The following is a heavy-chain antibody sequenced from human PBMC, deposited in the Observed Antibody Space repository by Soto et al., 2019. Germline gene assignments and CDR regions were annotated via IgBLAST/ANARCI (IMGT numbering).Heavy chain of an antibody. J-gene: IGHJ6*02. Sequence: GGSLRLSCAASGFTFSNAWMNWVRQAPGKGLEWVGRIKSKTDGGTTDHTAPVKGRYTISRDDSKKTLYLQMNSLKTEVTAVYYCTGYCSSTSCPKDYYYYYGMDVWGQGTTVTVSS. CDR1: GFTFSNAW. V-gene: IGHV3-15*07. CDR2: IKSKTDGGTT. D-gene: IGHD2-2*01. CDR3: TGYCSSTSCPKDYYYYYGMDV.